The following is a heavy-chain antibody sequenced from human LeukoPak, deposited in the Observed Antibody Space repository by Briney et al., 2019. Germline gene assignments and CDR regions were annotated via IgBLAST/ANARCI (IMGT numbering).Heavy chain of an antibody. D-gene: IGHD3-16*02. CDR3: ARDTPDFYYDYVWGSYRFDY. Sequence: ASVKVSCKASGYTFTGYYMHWVRQAPGQGLEWMGWINPNSGGTNYAQKFQGRVTMTRDTSIGTAYMELSRLRSDDTAVYYCARDTPDFYYDYVWGSYRFDYWGQGTLVTVSS. CDR1: GYTFTGYY. CDR2: INPNSGGT. J-gene: IGHJ4*02. V-gene: IGHV1-2*02.